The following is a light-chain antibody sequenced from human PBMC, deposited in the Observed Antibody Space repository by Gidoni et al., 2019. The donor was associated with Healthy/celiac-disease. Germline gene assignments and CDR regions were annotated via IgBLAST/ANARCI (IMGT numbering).Light chain of an antibody. CDR2: DAS. J-gene: IGKJ4*01. CDR1: QSVSSY. CDR3: QQRSNLLT. Sequence: EIVLTQSPATLSLSPGERATRSCRASQSVSSYLAWYQQKPGQARRLLIYDASNRATGIPARFSCSGSGTDFTLTISILEPEDFAVYYCQQRSNLLTFGGGTKVEIK. V-gene: IGKV3-11*01.